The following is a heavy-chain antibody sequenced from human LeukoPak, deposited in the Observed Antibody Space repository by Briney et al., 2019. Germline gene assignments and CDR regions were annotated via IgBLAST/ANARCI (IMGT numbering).Heavy chain of an antibody. D-gene: IGHD3-10*01. J-gene: IGHJ5*02. CDR2: ISAYNGNT. V-gene: IGHV1-18*01. CDR3: ARASEYYYGSGSKGWFDP. CDR1: GYTFTSYG. Sequence: GASVKVSCKASGYTFTSYGISWVRQAPGQGLEWMGWISAYNGNTNYAQKLQGRVTMTTDTSTSTAYMELRSLRSDDTAVYYCARASEYYYGSGSKGWFDPWGQGTLVTVSS.